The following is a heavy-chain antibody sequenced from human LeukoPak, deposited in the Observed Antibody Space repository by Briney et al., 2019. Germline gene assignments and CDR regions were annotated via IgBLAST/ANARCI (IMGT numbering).Heavy chain of an antibody. D-gene: IGHD6-6*01. J-gene: IGHJ4*02. CDR2: ISGSGGST. Sequence: PGGSLRLSCAPSGFTFSSYAMSWVRQAPGKGLEWVSAISGSGGSTYYADSVKGRFTISRDNSKNTLYLQMNSLRAEDTAVYYCAKDFDRGIAARPGADYWGQGTLVTVSS. CDR1: GFTFSSYA. CDR3: AKDFDRGIAARPGADY. V-gene: IGHV3-23*01.